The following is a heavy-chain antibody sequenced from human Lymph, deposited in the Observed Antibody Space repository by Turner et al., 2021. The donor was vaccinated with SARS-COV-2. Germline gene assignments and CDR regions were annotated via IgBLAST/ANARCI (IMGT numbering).Heavy chain of an antibody. Sequence: QVQLVESGGGVVQPGRPLRPPCAASGFTFSPYAIHWVRQATGKGLEWVAVISYDGFNKYYSDSVKGQFTISRDNSKNTLYLQMSSLRAEDTAVYYCARGSGSYLSAFDIWGQGTMVTVSS. D-gene: IGHD1-26*01. CDR2: ISYDGFNK. V-gene: IGHV3-30*04. J-gene: IGHJ3*02. CDR1: GFTFSPYA. CDR3: ARGSGSYLSAFDI.